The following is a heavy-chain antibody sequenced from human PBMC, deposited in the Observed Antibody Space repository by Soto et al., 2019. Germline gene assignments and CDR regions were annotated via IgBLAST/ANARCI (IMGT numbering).Heavy chain of an antibody. D-gene: IGHD3-3*01. CDR2: IHPSGGGA. Sequence: ASVKVSCKASENTFSSYYLHWVRQAPGQGLEWMGMIHPSGGGATYAQKFLGRVTMTRDTSTSTVFMELSSLRSDDTAVYYCARDQGITTFGVYSMYYYGMDVWGQGTTVTVSS. J-gene: IGHJ6*02. CDR1: ENTFSSYY. V-gene: IGHV1-46*01. CDR3: ARDQGITTFGVYSMYYYGMDV.